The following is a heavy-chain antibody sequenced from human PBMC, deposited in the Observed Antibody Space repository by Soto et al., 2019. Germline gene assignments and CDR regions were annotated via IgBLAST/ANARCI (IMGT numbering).Heavy chain of an antibody. CDR1: GGSFSGYY. V-gene: IGHV4-34*01. CDR3: VRDYASDRGVHLDF. Sequence: SETLSLTCAVYGGSFSGYYWSWIRQPPGKGLEWIGDINHSGSTNYNPSLKSRVTISVDTSASTAYMELSSLISEDTAMYYCVRDYASDRGVHLDFWGQGTLVTVSS. D-gene: IGHD2-2*01. CDR2: INHSGST. J-gene: IGHJ4*02.